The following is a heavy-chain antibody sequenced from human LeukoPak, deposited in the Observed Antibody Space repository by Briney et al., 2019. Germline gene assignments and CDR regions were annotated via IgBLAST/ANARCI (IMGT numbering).Heavy chain of an antibody. CDR2: ISWNSGSI. J-gene: IGHJ4*02. V-gene: IGHV3-9*01. CDR1: GFTFDDYA. D-gene: IGHD5-12*01. CDR3: ARDRQMGDIVATLFRY. Sequence: GGSLRLSCAASGFTFDDYAMHWVRQAPGKGLEWVSGISWNSGSIGYADSVKGRFTISRDNAKNSLYLQMNSLRAKDTAVYYCARDRQMGDIVATLFRYWGQGTLVTVSS.